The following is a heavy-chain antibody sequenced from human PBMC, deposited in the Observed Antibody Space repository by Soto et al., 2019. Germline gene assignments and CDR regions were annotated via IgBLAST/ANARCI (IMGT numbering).Heavy chain of an antibody. Sequence: GGSLRLSCAASGFTFSSYGMHWVRQAPGKGLEWVAVIWYDGSNKYYADSVKGRFTISRDNSKNTLYLQMNSLRAEDTAVYYCARDGGYCSGGSCYPLDSYFDYWGQGTRVTVSS. J-gene: IGHJ4*02. CDR2: IWYDGSNK. V-gene: IGHV3-33*01. CDR1: GFTFSSYG. CDR3: ARDGGYCSGGSCYPLDSYFDY. D-gene: IGHD2-15*01.